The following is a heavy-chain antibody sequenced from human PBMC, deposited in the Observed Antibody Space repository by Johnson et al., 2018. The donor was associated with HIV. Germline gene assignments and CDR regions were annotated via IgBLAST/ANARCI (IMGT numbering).Heavy chain of an antibody. Sequence: QVQLVESGGGVVQPGRSLRLSCAASGFTFSSYAMHWVRQAPGKGLEWVAVISYDGSNKYYADSVKGRFTISRENSKNMLYLQMNSLRGEDTAVYYCARPAYSGTWTDAFDIWGQGTMVTVSS. V-gene: IGHV3-30-3*01. CDR1: GFTFSSYA. CDR3: ARPAYSGTWTDAFDI. CDR2: ISYDGSNK. D-gene: IGHD1-26*01. J-gene: IGHJ3*02.